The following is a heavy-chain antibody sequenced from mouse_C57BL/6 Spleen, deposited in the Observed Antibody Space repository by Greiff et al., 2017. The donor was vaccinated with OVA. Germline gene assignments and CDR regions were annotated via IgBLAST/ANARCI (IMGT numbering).Heavy chain of an antibody. CDR2: IYIGNGYT. D-gene: IGHD2-1*01. J-gene: IGHJ1*03. CDR1: GYTFTSYG. Sequence: VQLKQSGAELVRPGSSVKMSCKTSGYTFTSYGINWVTQRPGQGLEWIGYIYIGNGYTEYNEKFKGKATLTSDTSSSTAYMQLSSLTSEDSAIYFCARGDYGNYWYFDVWGTGTTVTVSS. CDR3: ARGDYGNYWYFDV. V-gene: IGHV1-58*01.